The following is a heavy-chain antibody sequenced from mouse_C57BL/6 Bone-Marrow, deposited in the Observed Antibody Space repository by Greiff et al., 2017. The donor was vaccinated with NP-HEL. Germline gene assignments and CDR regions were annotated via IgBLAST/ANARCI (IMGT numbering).Heavy chain of an antibody. J-gene: IGHJ2*01. CDR3: AITTVASFDY. Sequence: SGPELVKPGASVKISCKASGYTFTDYYMNWVKQSHGKSLEWIGDINPNNGGTSYNQKFKGKATLTVDKSSSTAYMELRSLTSEDSAVYYCAITTVASFDYWGQGTTLTVSS. CDR2: INPNNGGT. CDR1: GYTFTDYY. D-gene: IGHD1-1*01. V-gene: IGHV1-26*01.